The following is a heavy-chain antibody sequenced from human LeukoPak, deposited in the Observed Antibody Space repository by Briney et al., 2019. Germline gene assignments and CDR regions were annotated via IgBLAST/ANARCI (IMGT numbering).Heavy chain of an antibody. J-gene: IGHJ4*01. CDR2: IIPIFGTA. D-gene: IGHD2-15*01. V-gene: IGHV1-69*05. CDR1: GGTFSSYA. Sequence: SVKVSCKASGGTFSSYAISWVRQAPGQGLEWMGRIIPIFGTANYAQKFQGRVTITTDESTSTAYMELSSLRSEDTAVYYCARERVDPGDIVVVVAATRAFDIWGQGTLVTVSS. CDR3: ARERVDPGDIVVVVAATRAFDI.